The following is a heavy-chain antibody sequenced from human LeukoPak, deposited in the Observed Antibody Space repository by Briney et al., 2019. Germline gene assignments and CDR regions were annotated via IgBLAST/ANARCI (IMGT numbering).Heavy chain of an antibody. CDR1: GFTFSSYG. J-gene: IGHJ4*02. CDR2: IKQDGSEK. V-gene: IGHV3-7*01. CDR3: AAGDAFDY. D-gene: IGHD2-21*01. Sequence: GGSLRLSFATSGFTFSSYGMALVRQAPGKGLEWVANIKQDGSEKYYVDSVKGRFTISRDNAKNSLYLQMNSLRAEDTAVYYCAAGDAFDYWGQGTLVTVSS.